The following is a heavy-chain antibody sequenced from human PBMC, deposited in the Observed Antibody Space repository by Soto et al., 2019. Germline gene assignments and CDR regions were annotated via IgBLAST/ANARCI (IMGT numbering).Heavy chain of an antibody. J-gene: IGHJ4*02. CDR3: ARGSGTLEMATSFDY. CDR1: GGTFSSYS. V-gene: IGHV1-69*06. D-gene: IGHD5-12*01. CDR2: IIPIFGTA. Sequence: SVNVSCKASGGTFSSYSMSWVRRAPGQGLEWMGGIIPIFGTANYAQKFQGRVTITADKSTSTAYMELSSLRSEDTAVYYCARGSGTLEMATSFDYWGQGTLVTVSS.